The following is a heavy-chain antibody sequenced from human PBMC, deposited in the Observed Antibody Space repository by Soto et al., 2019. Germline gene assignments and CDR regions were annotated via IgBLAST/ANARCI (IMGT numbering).Heavy chain of an antibody. Sequence: QVQLVESGGGLVPPGGSLRLSFAGSVFTFGDPYMSWIRQAQGKGLEWLSYISPGSRYPAYADSVKGRFTISRDNAKRSLYLQMMSLTAEDTAIYYCVRGGGGGLFDPWGQGTMVTVSS. J-gene: IGHJ5*02. CDR1: VFTFGDPY. CDR2: ISPGSRYP. D-gene: IGHD2-15*01. CDR3: VRGGGGGLFDP. V-gene: IGHV3-11*06.